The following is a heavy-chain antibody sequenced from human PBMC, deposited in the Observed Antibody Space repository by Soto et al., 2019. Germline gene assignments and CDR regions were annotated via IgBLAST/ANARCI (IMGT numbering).Heavy chain of an antibody. CDR1: GFTFSSYA. V-gene: IGHV3-30-3*01. CDR3: ASTLIRGVITTYFDY. Sequence: QVQLVEYGRGVVQPGRSLRLSCAASGFTFSSYAMHWVRQAPGKGLEWVAVISYDGSDKYYADSVKGRFTISRDNSKNTLYLQMNSLRVEDTAVYYCASTLIRGVITTYFDYWGQGTLVTVSS. J-gene: IGHJ4*02. CDR2: ISYDGSDK. D-gene: IGHD3-10*01.